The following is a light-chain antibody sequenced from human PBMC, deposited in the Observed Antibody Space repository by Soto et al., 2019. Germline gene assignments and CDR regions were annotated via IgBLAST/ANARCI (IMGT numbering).Light chain of an antibody. J-gene: IGLJ3*02. Sequence: QSVLTQPPSVSGAPGQRVTISCTGSSSNIGAGYDVHWYQQLPGTAPKLLIYGNSNRPSGVPDRFSGSKSGTSASLAITGLQDEDEADYYCQSYDGSLSGWVFGGGTKVTVL. CDR1: SSNIGAGYD. V-gene: IGLV1-40*01. CDR3: QSYDGSLSGWV. CDR2: GNS.